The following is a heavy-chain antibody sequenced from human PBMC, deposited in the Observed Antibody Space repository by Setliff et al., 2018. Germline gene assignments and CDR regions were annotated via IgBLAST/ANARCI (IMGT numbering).Heavy chain of an antibody. CDR1: GYSFTSYW. CDR2: IYPGDSDT. V-gene: IGHV5-51*01. D-gene: IGHD3-3*01. CDR3: ARSRSNFWSGYFNWFDP. J-gene: IGHJ5*02. Sequence: PGESLTLSCKGSGYSFTSYWIGWVRQMPGKGLEWMGIIYPGDSDTRYSPSFQSQVTISADKSISTAYLQWNSLKASDTAMYYCARSRSNFWSGYFNWFDPWGQGTLVTASS.